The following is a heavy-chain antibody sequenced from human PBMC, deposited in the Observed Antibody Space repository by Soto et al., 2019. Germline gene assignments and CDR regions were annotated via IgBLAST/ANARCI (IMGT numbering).Heavy chain of an antibody. V-gene: IGHV1-46*03. Sequence: QVQLVQSGAEVKKPGASVKVSCKASGYTFTSYYMHWVRQTPGQGLEWMGIINPSGGSTSYAQKFQGRVTMTRDTSTSTVYMELSSLRSEDTAVYYCARVYPSDTRYGYVGNNWFDSWGHATLVTVSS. CDR3: ARVYPSDTRYGYVGNNWFDS. CDR2: INPSGGST. J-gene: IGHJ5*01. D-gene: IGHD5-18*01. CDR1: GYTFTSYY.